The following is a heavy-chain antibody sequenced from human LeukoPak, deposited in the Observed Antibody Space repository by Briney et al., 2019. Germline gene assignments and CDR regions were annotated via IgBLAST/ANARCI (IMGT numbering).Heavy chain of an antibody. CDR3: QRITIFGVVIDFDY. CDR2: ISTYNGNT. Sequence: ASVKVSCKASGYTFTSYGISWVRQAPGQGLEWVGWISTYNGNTNYAQKLQGRVTMTTDTSTSTVYMELRSLSSDDTAVYYCQRITIFGVVIDFDYWGQGTLVTVSS. J-gene: IGHJ4*02. CDR1: GYTFTSYG. V-gene: IGHV1-18*01. D-gene: IGHD3-3*01.